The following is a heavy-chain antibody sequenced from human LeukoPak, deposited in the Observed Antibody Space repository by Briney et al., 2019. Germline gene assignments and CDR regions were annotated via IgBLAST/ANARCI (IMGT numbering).Heavy chain of an antibody. Sequence: GASVKVSCKASGYTFTSYDINWVRQATGQGLEWMGWMNPNSGNTGYAQKFQGRVTMTRNTSISTAYMELSSLRSEDTAVYYCATSPTRITMVRGVRRVFDYWGQGTLVTVSS. CDR2: MNPNSGNT. V-gene: IGHV1-8*01. J-gene: IGHJ4*02. CDR3: ATSPTRITMVRGVRRVFDY. CDR1: GYTFTSYD. D-gene: IGHD3-10*01.